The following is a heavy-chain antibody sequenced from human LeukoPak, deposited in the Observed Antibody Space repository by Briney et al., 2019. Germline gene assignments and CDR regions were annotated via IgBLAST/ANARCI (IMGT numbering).Heavy chain of an antibody. V-gene: IGHV1-46*01. Sequence: ASVKVSCKASGYTFTSYYMHWVRQAPGQGLEWMAIINPSGGSTNYAQKFQGRVTMTRDTSTSTVYMELSSQRSEDTAVYYCARDPRPSYDSSDYYYPGDYWGQGTLVTVSS. J-gene: IGHJ4*02. CDR3: ARDPRPSYDSSDYYYPGDY. CDR1: GYTFTSYY. CDR2: INPSGGST. D-gene: IGHD3-22*01.